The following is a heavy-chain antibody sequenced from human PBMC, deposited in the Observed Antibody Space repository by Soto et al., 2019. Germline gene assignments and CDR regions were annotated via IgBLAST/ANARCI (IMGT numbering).Heavy chain of an antibody. J-gene: IGHJ4*02. CDR2: IWYDGSNK. CDR3: ARDRYYYDSSGYYYGYFDY. Sequence: GGSLRLSCAASGFTFSSYGMHWVRQAPGKGLEWEAVIWYDGSNKYYADSVKGRFTISRDNSKNTLYLQMNSLRAEDTAVYYCARDRYYYDSSGYYYGYFDYWGQGTLVTVSS. D-gene: IGHD3-22*01. V-gene: IGHV3-33*01. CDR1: GFTFSSYG.